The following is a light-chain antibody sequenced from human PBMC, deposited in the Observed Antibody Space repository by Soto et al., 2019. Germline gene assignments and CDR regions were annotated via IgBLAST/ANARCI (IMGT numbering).Light chain of an antibody. CDR2: GAS. V-gene: IGKV3-20*01. J-gene: IGKJ5*01. Sequence: EIVLTQSPVTLSLSPGERATLSCRASQSVSSSYLAWYQQKPGQAPRLLIYGASSRATGIPDRFSGSGSGTDFTLTISRLEPEDFAVYYCQQFGQGTRLEIK. CDR3: QQ. CDR1: QSVSSSY.